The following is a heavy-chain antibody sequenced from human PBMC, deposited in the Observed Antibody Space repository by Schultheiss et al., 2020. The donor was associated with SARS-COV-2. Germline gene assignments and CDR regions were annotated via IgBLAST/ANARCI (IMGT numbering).Heavy chain of an antibody. CDR2: IYTSGST. CDR3: ASGAVAATGDFDY. J-gene: IGHJ4*02. D-gene: IGHD6-19*01. Sequence: SQTLSLTCTVSGGSISSYYWSWIRQPAGKGLEWIGRIYTSGSTNYNPSLKSRVTISVDTSKSQFSLRLSSVTAADTAVYYCASGAVAATGDFDYWGQGTLVTVSS. CDR1: GGSISSYY. V-gene: IGHV4-4*07.